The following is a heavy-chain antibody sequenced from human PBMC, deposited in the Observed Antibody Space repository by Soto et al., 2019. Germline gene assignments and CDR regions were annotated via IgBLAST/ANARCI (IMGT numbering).Heavy chain of an antibody. CDR3: ARGSGRTAMVTYFDY. Sequence: SETLSLTCTVSGGSISSGGYYWRWIRQHPGKGLEWIGYIYYSGSTYYNPSLKSRVTISVDTSKNQFSLKLSSVTASDTAVYYCARGSGRTAMVTYFDYWGQGTLVTVSS. J-gene: IGHJ4*02. CDR1: GGSISSGGYY. CDR2: IYYSGST. D-gene: IGHD5-18*01. V-gene: IGHV4-31*03.